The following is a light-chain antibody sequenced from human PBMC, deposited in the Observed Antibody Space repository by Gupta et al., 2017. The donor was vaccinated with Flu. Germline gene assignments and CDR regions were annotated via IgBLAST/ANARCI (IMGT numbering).Light chain of an antibody. Sequence: SSDVASYNLVSWYQQHPCKAPKLMIYEGSKRPSGVSNRFSGSKSGNTASLTISGLQAEDEADYYCCSYAGSSTPVVFGGGTKLTVL. CDR2: EGS. V-gene: IGLV2-23*01. CDR1: SSDVASYNL. CDR3: CSYAGSSTPVV. J-gene: IGLJ2*01.